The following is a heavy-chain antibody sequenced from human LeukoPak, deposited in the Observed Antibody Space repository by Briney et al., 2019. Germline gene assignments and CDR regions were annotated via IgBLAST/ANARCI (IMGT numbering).Heavy chain of an antibody. Sequence: PGGSLRLSCAASGFTFSSYAMSWVRQAPGKGLEWVSAISGSGGSTYYADSVKGRFTISRDNSKNTLYLQMNSLRAEDTAVYYCASASGGSGSLGFDPWGQGTLVTVSS. CDR3: ASASGGSGSLGFDP. CDR2: ISGSGGST. CDR1: GFTFSSYA. D-gene: IGHD3-10*01. J-gene: IGHJ5*02. V-gene: IGHV3-23*01.